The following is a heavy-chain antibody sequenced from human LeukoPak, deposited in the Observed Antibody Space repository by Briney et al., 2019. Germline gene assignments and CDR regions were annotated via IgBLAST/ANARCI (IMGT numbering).Heavy chain of an antibody. CDR3: AALWGVITFGGPTPNDAFDI. V-gene: IGHV1-18*01. CDR1: GYTFTSYG. J-gene: IGHJ3*02. Sequence: GASVKVSCKASGYTFTSYGISWVRQAPGQGLEWMGWISAYNGNTNYAQKLQGRVTMTTDTSTSTAYMELSSLRSEDTAVYYCAALWGVITFGGPTPNDAFDIWGQGTMVTVSS. D-gene: IGHD3-16*01. CDR2: ISAYNGNT.